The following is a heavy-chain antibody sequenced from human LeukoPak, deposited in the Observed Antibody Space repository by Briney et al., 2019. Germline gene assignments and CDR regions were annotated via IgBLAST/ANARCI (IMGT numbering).Heavy chain of an antibody. CDR1: GGSISSGGYS. J-gene: IGHJ4*02. Sequence: SETLSLTCAVSGGSISSGGYSWGWIRQPPGKGLEWIGYIYHSGSTYYNPSLKSRVTISVDRSKNQFSLKLSSVTAADTAVYYCAKLGPQEAFDYWGQGTLVTVSS. V-gene: IGHV4-30-2*01. D-gene: IGHD4-23*01. CDR2: IYHSGST. CDR3: AKLGPQEAFDY.